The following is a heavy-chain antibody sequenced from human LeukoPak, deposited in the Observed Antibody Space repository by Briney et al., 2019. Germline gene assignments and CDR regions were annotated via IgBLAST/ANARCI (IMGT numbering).Heavy chain of an antibody. V-gene: IGHV3-53*01. D-gene: IGHD2-2*02. J-gene: IGHJ3*02. CDR3: ARYTFRAVDI. CDR1: GLSLSVNC. Sequence: GGSLRLSCAASGLSLSVNCMTWVRQSPGKGLEWLSNIYRDGNTYYADSVNGRFSISRDDYKNTLYLEMNGLRAEDTALYYCARYTFRAVDIWGQGSMVTVSS. CDR2: IYRDGNT.